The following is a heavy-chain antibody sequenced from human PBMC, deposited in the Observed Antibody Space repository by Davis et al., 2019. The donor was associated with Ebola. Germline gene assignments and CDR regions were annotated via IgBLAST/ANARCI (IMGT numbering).Heavy chain of an antibody. V-gene: IGHV1-3*01. CDR3: ASDYGDYGEGHFDY. CDR2: INAGNGNT. J-gene: IGHJ4*02. D-gene: IGHD4-17*01. CDR1: GYTFTSYA. Sequence: AASVKVSCKASGYTFTSYAMHWVRQAPGQRLEWMGWINAGNGNTKYSQKFQGRVTVTRDTSANTAYMELSSLRSEDTAVYYCASDYGDYGEGHFDYWGQGTLVTVSS.